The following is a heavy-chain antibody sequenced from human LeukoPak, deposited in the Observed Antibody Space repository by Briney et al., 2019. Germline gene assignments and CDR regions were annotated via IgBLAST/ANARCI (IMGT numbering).Heavy chain of an antibody. J-gene: IGHJ3*02. Sequence: GGSLRLSCVASGFTLSNYWMSWVRQAPGKGLEWVANIKEDGSEKYYVGSVKGRFTISRDNAKNSLYLHMDSLTAEDTAIYYCSRDWVAGVPFDAFDIWGQGTMVSVSS. D-gene: IGHD3-10*01. CDR1: GFTLSNYW. CDR3: SRDWVAGVPFDAFDI. CDR2: IKEDGSEK. V-gene: IGHV3-7*01.